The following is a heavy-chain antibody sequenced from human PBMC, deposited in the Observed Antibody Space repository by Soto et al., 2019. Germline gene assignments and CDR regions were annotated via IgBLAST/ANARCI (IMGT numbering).Heavy chain of an antibody. J-gene: IGHJ6*02. CDR1: GFTFRSHA. Sequence: GGPLRLSYGASGFTFRSHAISWVRKAPGKGLEWVSALSGSGVSTYYADSVKGRFTISRDNAKNTLYLQMNSLRAEDTAVYYCARVKYYGSGSSRYYYYGMDVWGQGTMVTVSS. D-gene: IGHD3-10*01. CDR2: LSGSGVST. V-gene: IGHV3-23*01. CDR3: ARVKYYGSGSSRYYYYGMDV.